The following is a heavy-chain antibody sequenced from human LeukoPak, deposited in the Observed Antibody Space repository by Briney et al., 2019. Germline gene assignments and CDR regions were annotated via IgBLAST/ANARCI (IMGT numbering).Heavy chain of an antibody. CDR1: GFTFSSYG. J-gene: IGHJ5*02. D-gene: IGHD6-13*01. Sequence: GRSLRLSCAASGFTFSSYGMYWVRQAPGKGLEWVAVIWYDGSNKYYADSVEGRFTISRDNSKNTLYLQMNSLRAEDTAVYYCARAAADNWFDPWGQGTLVTVSS. V-gene: IGHV3-33*01. CDR2: IWYDGSNK. CDR3: ARAAADNWFDP.